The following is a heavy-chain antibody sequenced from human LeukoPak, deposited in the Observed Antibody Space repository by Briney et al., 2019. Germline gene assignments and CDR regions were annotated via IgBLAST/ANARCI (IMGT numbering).Heavy chain of an antibody. Sequence: SETLSLTCTVSGGSISSYYWNWIRQPAGKGLEWIWRIYTSGSTNYNPSLKSRVSMSVDTSKNQFSLKLSSVTAADTAVYYCARGKVVAGTPGQNSWDSWGQGTLVTVSS. V-gene: IGHV4-4*07. J-gene: IGHJ4*02. D-gene: IGHD6-19*01. CDR3: ARGKVVAGTPGQNSWDS. CDR2: IYTSGST. CDR1: GGSISSYY.